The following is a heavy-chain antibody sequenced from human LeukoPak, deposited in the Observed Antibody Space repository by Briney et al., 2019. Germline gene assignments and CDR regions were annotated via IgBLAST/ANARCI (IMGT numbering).Heavy chain of an antibody. J-gene: IGHJ4*02. CDR3: AKDFWSGYYGDY. D-gene: IGHD3-3*01. V-gene: IGHV3-23*01. Sequence: KPGGSLRLSCAASGFTFSSYAMSWVRQAPGKGLEWVSAISGSGGSTYYADSVKGRFTISRDNSKNTLYLQMNSLRAEDTAVYYCAKDFWSGYYGDYWGQGTLVTVSS. CDR2: ISGSGGST. CDR1: GFTFSSYA.